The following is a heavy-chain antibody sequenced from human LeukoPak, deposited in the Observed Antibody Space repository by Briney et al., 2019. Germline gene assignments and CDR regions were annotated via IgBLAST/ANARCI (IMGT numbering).Heavy chain of an antibody. D-gene: IGHD3-22*01. CDR2: IHPSGML. V-gene: IGHV4-31*03. Sequence: PSETLSLTCTVSGASFNSDDQYWNWIRQSPGKGLEWIGSIHPSGMLYNNPSLESRVTMSRDTSKNQFSLNPNSVTAADTAVYFCSRGLDSRKLGYWGQGILATVSS. CDR3: SRGLDSRKLGY. J-gene: IGHJ4*02. CDR1: GASFNSDDQY.